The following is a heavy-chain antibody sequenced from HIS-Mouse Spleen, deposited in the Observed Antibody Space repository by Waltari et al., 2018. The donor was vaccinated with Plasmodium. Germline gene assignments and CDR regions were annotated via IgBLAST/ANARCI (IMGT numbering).Heavy chain of an antibody. CDR3: ARLGIPYVDTAMAVGY. Sequence: EVQLVESGGGLVQPGGSLRLSCPASGFPVISNNMSWVRQAPGKGLEWVSVIYSGGSTYYADSVKGRFTISRDNSKNTLYLQMNSLRAEDTAVYYCARLGIPYVDTAMAVGYWGQGTLVTVSS. CDR2: IYSGGST. J-gene: IGHJ4*02. CDR1: GFPVISNN. D-gene: IGHD5-18*01. V-gene: IGHV3-66*01.